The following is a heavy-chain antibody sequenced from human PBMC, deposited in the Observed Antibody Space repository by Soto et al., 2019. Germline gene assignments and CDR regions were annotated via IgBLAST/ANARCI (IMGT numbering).Heavy chain of an antibody. CDR2: ISWNSGSI. Sequence: EVQLVESGGGLVQPGRSLRLSCAASGFTFDDYAMHWVRQAPGKGLEWVSGISWNSGSIGYADSVKGRFIISRDNAKNSLYLQMNSLRAEDTSLYYCAKDRVGAGDDFDIWGQGTMVTVSS. CDR3: AKDRVGAGDDFDI. J-gene: IGHJ3*02. CDR1: GFTFDDYA. V-gene: IGHV3-9*01.